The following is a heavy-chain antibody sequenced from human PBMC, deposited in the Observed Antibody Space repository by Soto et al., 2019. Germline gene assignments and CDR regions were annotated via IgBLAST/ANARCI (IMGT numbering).Heavy chain of an antibody. Sequence: EVQLLESGGGLVQPGGSLRLSCAASGFTFSSYAMSWVRQAPGKGLEWVSAISGSGGSTYYADSVKGRFTISRDNSKNTLYLQMNSLRAEDTAVYYCAKDETYCGGDCCPYYFDYWGQGTLVTVSS. CDR1: GFTFSSYA. V-gene: IGHV3-23*01. D-gene: IGHD2-21*02. CDR2: ISGSGGST. CDR3: AKDETYCGGDCCPYYFDY. J-gene: IGHJ4*02.